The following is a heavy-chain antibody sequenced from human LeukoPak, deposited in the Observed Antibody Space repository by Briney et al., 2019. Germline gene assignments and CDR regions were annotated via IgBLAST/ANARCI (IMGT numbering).Heavy chain of an antibody. V-gene: IGHV1-46*01. CDR1: GYTFTTYY. D-gene: IGHD5-18*01. CDR2: INASGGST. J-gene: IGHJ4*02. Sequence: ASVKVSCKASGYTFTTYYMHWVRQAPRRGLEWMGIINASGGSTSYAQKFQGRVTMTRDTSTSTVYMELSSLRSEDTAVYSCARDPGSYGPSYYFDYWGQGTLVTVSS. CDR3: ARDPGSYGPSYYFDY.